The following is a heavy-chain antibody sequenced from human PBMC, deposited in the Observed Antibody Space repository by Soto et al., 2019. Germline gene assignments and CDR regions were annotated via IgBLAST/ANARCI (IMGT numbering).Heavy chain of an antibody. J-gene: IGHJ3*02. D-gene: IGHD3-10*01. V-gene: IGHV4-30-2*01. CDR1: GGSISSGGYS. CDR2: IYHSGST. Sequence: QLQLQESGSGLVKPSQTLSLTCAVSGGSISSGGYSWSWIRQPPGKGLEWIGYIYHSGSTYYNPSLKSRVTISVDRSKNQLSLKLSSVTAADTAVYYCARADRTMGDAFDIWGQGTMVTVSS. CDR3: ARADRTMGDAFDI.